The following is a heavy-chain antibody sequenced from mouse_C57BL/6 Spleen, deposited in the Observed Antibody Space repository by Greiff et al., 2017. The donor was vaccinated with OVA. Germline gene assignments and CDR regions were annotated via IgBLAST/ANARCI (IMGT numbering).Heavy chain of an antibody. CDR1: GYTFTSYW. D-gene: IGHD2-5*01. Sequence: VQLQQSGAELVKPGASVKVSCKASGYTFTSYWMNWVKQRPGQGLEWIGRIYPSDSDTNYNQKFKGKATLTVDKSSSTAYMQLSSLTSEDAAVYYCAIESKDYFDYWGQGTTLTVSS. CDR2: IYPSDSDT. V-gene: IGHV1-74*01. CDR3: AIESKDYFDY. J-gene: IGHJ2*01.